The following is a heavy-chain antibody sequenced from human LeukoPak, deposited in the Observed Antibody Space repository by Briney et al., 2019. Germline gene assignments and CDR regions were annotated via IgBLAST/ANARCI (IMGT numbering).Heavy chain of an antibody. CDR2: IIPILGIA. CDR3: AREEDHYYDSSGYRSY. Sequence: SVKVSCKASGYTFTSYGISWVRQAPGQGLEWMGRIIPILGIANYAQKFQGRVTITADKSTSTAYMELSSLRSEDTAVYYCAREEDHYYDSSGYRSYWGQGTLVTVSS. J-gene: IGHJ4*02. V-gene: IGHV1-69*04. D-gene: IGHD3-22*01. CDR1: GYTFTSYG.